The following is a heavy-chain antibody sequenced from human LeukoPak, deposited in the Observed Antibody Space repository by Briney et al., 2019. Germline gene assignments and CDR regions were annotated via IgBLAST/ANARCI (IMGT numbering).Heavy chain of an antibody. CDR3: ARQYSGIELWPRIDY. J-gene: IGHJ4*02. CDR2: IFNSGIT. D-gene: IGHD5-18*01. Sequence: PSETLSLTCTVSGGSISSTNYYWGWIRQPPGKELEWIGSIFNSGITSYNPSLKSRVTISVDTSKNQLSLRLRSVTAADTAVYYCARQYSGIELWPRIDYWGQGTLVTVSS. V-gene: IGHV4-39*01. CDR1: GGSISSTNYY.